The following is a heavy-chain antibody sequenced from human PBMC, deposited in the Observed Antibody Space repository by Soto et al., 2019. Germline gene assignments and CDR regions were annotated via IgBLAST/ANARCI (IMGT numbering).Heavy chain of an antibody. CDR1: GYTFTSYA. CDR2: INAGNGNT. V-gene: IGHV1-3*01. J-gene: IGHJ4*02. Sequence: ASVKVSCKASGYTFTSYAMHWVRQAPGQRLEWMGWINAGNGNTKYSQKFQGRVTITRDTSASTAYMELSSLRSEDTAVYYCARVDKHMLLGIGRYYFDHWGQGTLVTVSS. D-gene: IGHD3-16*01. CDR3: ARVDKHMLLGIGRYYFDH.